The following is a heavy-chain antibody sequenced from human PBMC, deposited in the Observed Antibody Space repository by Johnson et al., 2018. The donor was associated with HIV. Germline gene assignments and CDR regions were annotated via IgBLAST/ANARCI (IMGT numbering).Heavy chain of an antibody. Sequence: VQLVESGGGLIQPGGSLRLSCAASGFSVSSNYMSWVRQAPGKGLMCVSRINSDGSNTTYADSVKGRFTISRDNAKNRLYLQMNSLRAENTAVYSCARGGGSYYRDAFDIWGHGTMVTVSS. CDR2: INSDGSNT. V-gene: IGHV3-74*03. CDR1: GFSVSSNY. CDR3: ARGGGSYYRDAFDI. J-gene: IGHJ3*02. D-gene: IGHD1-26*01.